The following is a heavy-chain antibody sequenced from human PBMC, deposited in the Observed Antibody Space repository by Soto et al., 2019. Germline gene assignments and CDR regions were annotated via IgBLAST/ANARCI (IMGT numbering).Heavy chain of an antibody. V-gene: IGHV3-53*01. J-gene: IGHJ5*02. CDR2: IFSGGTT. CDR1: GFTVSRHY. CDR3: AKAARSVGWFDP. Sequence: GGSLRLSCAASGFTVSRHYMTWVRQAPGKGLEWVAVIFSGGTTLYADSVKGRFTISRDNSKNTLYLQLNSLRAEDTAVYFCAKAARSVGWFDPWGLGTLVTVSS. D-gene: IGHD2-15*01.